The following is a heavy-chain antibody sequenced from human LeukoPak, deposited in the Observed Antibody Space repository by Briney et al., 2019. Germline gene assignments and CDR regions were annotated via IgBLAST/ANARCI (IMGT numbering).Heavy chain of an antibody. CDR3: VRGPYSHDSSGAFDI. J-gene: IGHJ3*02. CDR2: ISSSGST. V-gene: IGHV4-61*02. D-gene: IGHD3-22*01. Sequence: SETLSLTCTVSGDSISSGDYYWSWIRQPAGKGLEWIGRISSSGSTNYNPSLKSRVTISVDTSKNQFSLKLSSVTAADTAVYFCVRGPYSHDSSGAFDIWGQGTMVTVSS. CDR1: GDSISSGDYY.